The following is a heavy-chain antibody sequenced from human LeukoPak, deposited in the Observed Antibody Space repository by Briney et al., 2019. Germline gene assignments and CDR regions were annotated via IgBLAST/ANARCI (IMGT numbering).Heavy chain of an antibody. CDR3: ARELGGEYFQH. D-gene: IGHD6-13*01. J-gene: IGHJ1*01. V-gene: IGHV4-39*07. Sequence: SETLSLTCTVSGGSISSSSYYWGWIRQPPGKGLEWIGSIYYSGSTYYNPSLKSRVTISVDTSKNQFSLKLSSVTAADTAVYYCARELGGEYFQHWGQGTLVTVSS. CDR2: IYYSGST. CDR1: GGSISSSSYY.